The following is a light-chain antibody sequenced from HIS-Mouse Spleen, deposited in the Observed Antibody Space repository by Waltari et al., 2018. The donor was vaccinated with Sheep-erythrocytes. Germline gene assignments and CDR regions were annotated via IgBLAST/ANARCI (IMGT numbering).Light chain of an antibody. CDR1: QSLVHSDGNTY. V-gene: IGKV2-30*02. CDR2: KVS. CDR3: MQGT. Sequence: DVVMTQSPLSLPVTLGQPASISCRSSQSLVHSDGNTYLNWFQQRPGQSPRRLIYKVSNRDSGVPDRFSGSVSGTDFTLKISRVEAEDVGVYYCMQGTFGQGTKLEIK. J-gene: IGKJ2*01.